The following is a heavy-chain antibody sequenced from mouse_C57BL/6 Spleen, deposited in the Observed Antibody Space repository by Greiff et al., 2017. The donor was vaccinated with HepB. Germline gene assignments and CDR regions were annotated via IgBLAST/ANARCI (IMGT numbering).Heavy chain of an antibody. CDR3: ALDSSGLYAMDY. J-gene: IGHJ4*01. D-gene: IGHD3-2*02. Sequence: QVQLQQSGAELARPGASVKMSCKASGYTFTSYTMHWVKQRPGQGLEWIGYINPSSGYTKYNQKFKDKATLTADKSSSTAYMQLSSLTSEDSAVYYCALDSSGLYAMDYWGQGTSVTVSS. CDR2: INPSSGYT. CDR1: GYTFTSYT. V-gene: IGHV1-4*01.